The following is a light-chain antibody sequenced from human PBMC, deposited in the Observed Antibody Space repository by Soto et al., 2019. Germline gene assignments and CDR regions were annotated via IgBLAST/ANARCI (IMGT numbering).Light chain of an antibody. CDR3: SSYTSSSYTSSSTLYV. CDR1: SNDVGGYNY. Sequence: QSALTQPASVSGSPGQSITISCTGTSNDVGGYNYVSWYQQYPGKAPKLMIYDVSSRPSGVSNRFSGSKSGNTASLTISGLQAEDEADYYCSSYTSSSYTSSSTLYVFGTGTKLTVL. J-gene: IGLJ1*01. CDR2: DVS. V-gene: IGLV2-14*01.